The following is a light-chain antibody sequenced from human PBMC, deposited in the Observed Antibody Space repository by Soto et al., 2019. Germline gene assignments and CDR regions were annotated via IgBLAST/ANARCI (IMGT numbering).Light chain of an antibody. Sequence: PGERATLSCRASQSVSSYLAWYQQKPGQAPRLLIYDASSRATGIPARFSGSGSGTDFTLTISSLEPEDFAVYYCQHYGSSPPYTFGQGTKLKIK. CDR2: DAS. CDR3: QHYGSSPPYT. V-gene: IGKV3-11*01. CDR1: QSVSSY. J-gene: IGKJ2*01.